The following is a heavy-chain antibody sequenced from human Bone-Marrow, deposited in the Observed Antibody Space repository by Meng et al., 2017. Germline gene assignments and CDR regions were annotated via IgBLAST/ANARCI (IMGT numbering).Heavy chain of an antibody. CDR2: VYYSGTT. Sequence: QVQLQESGPGRVKPSQTLSLTCTVSGGSISRGGYYWSWIRQHPGKGLEWIGYVYYSGTTDYNPSLKSRVTISADTSKNQFSLKLSAVTAADTAVYYCASTYYYDSTGPNWFGPWGQGTLVTVSS. CDR3: ASTYYYDSTGPNWFGP. D-gene: IGHD3-22*01. J-gene: IGHJ5*02. CDR1: GGSISRGGYY. V-gene: IGHV4-31*03.